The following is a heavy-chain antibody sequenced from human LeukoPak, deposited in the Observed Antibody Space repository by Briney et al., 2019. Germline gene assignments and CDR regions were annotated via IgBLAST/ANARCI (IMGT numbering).Heavy chain of an antibody. V-gene: IGHV3-7*01. CDR3: ARPELPGWSVLFDF. Sequence: GGSLRLSCEASGFTFRSSWMSWVRQAPGRGLEWVASIKYDGSDKYYADSVKGRFTISRDNAKNSLFLQMNSLRAEDTAVYYCARPELPGWSVLFDFWGQGTLLTVSS. D-gene: IGHD2-15*01. CDR2: IKYDGSDK. CDR1: GFTFRSSW. J-gene: IGHJ4*02.